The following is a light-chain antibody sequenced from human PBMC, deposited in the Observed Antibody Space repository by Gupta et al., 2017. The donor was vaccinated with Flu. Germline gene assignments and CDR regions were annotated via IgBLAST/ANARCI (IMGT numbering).Light chain of an antibody. CDR1: SGHSRNI. CDR3: ETWDSDTRV. J-gene: IGLJ3*02. CDR2: PEGSGSY. Sequence: QPVLTQSSSASASLGSSVTLTCPLSSGHSRNIIAWHQQQPGKAPRYLMKPEGSGSYNKGSGVPDRFSGSTSGTDCYLTISNLQSEDEADYYCETWDSDTRVFGGGTKLTVL. V-gene: IGLV4-60*03.